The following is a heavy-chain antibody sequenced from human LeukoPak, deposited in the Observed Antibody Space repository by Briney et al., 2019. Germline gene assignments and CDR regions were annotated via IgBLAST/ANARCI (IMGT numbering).Heavy chain of an antibody. D-gene: IGHD3-10*01. J-gene: IGHJ6*04. CDR2: INHSGST. V-gene: IGHV4-34*01. CDR3: ARVYGSGSYYYYYYGMDV. CDR1: GGSFSGYY. Sequence: SETLSLTCVVYGGSFSGYYWSWIRQPPGKGLEWIGEINHSGSTNYNPSLTSRVTISVDTSKNQFSLKLSSVTAADTAVYYCARVYGSGSYYYYYYGMDVWGKGTTVTVSS.